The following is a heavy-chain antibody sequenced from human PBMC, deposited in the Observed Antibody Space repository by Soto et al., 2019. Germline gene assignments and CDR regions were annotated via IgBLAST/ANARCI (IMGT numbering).Heavy chain of an antibody. CDR1: GYTFTNYD. D-gene: IGHD2-15*01. J-gene: IGHJ5*02. Sequence: QVQLVQSGAEVKKPGASVKVSCKASGYTFTNYDINWVRQAPGQGLEWMGWISAYNGDTNYAQKLQGRVTMTTDTSTSTAYMELRSLRSDDTAVYYRARSGLPDPVVVVGHTPFDPWGQGTLVTVSS. V-gene: IGHV1-18*01. CDR2: ISAYNGDT. CDR3: ARSGLPDPVVVVGHTPFDP.